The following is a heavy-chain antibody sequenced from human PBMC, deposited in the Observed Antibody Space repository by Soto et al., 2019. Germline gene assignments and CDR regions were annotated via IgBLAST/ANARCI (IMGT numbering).Heavy chain of an antibody. J-gene: IGHJ6*03. Sequence: ASVKVSCKASGYTFTSYGISWVRQAPGQGLEWMGWISAYNGNTNYAQKLQGRVTMTTDTSTSTAYMELRSLRSDDTAVYYCARGYCSSTSCYKYYYYYYMDVWGKGTTVTSP. CDR1: GYTFTSYG. V-gene: IGHV1-18*01. D-gene: IGHD2-2*02. CDR3: ARGYCSSTSCYKYYYYYYMDV. CDR2: ISAYNGNT.